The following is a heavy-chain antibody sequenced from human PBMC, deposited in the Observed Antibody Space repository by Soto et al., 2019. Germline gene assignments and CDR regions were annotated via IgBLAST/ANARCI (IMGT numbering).Heavy chain of an antibody. V-gene: IGHV3-33*01. CDR3: ARDISTFRAVVTNWFDP. J-gene: IGHJ5*02. D-gene: IGHD3-3*02. CDR2: IWYDGSNK. Sequence: QVQLVESGGGVVQPGRSLRLSCAASGFTFSSYGLHWVRQAPGKGLEWVAIIWYDGSNKYYGNSVKGRFTISRDNSKNTLYLQMNSLRAEDTAVYYCARDISTFRAVVTNWFDPWGQGTLVTVSS. CDR1: GFTFSSYG.